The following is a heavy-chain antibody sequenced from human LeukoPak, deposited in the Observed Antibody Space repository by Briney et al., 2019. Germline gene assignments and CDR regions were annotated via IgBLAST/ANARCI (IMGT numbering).Heavy chain of an antibody. D-gene: IGHD4-11*01. CDR3: ARRRHTVTGFDY. CDR1: GYTSTSYY. V-gene: IGHV1-46*01. Sequence: ASVKVSCKASGYTSTSYYMHWVRQAPGQGLEWMGIINPSGGSTSYAQKFQGRVTMTRDTSTSTVYMELSSLRSEDSAVYYCARRRHTVTGFDYWGQGTLVTVSS. J-gene: IGHJ4*02. CDR2: INPSGGST.